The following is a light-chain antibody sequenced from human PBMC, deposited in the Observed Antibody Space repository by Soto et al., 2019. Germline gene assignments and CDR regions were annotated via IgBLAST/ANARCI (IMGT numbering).Light chain of an antibody. Sequence: EIVMTQSPATLSLSPGERATLSCMASQSVSSNLAWYQQKPGQAPRLLIYGASGRATGIPDRFSGSGSGTDFTLTISRLEPEDFAVYYCQQYGSLSWTFGQGTKVDIK. CDR3: QQYGSLSWT. CDR2: GAS. V-gene: IGKV3-20*01. CDR1: QSVSSN. J-gene: IGKJ1*01.